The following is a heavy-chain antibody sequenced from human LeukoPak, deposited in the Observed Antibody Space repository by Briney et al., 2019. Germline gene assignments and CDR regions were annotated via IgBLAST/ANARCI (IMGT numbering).Heavy chain of an antibody. J-gene: IGHJ5*02. CDR1: GGTFSSYA. V-gene: IGHV1-69*13. CDR3: ARDQFPARALNP. CDR2: IIPIFGTA. Sequence: SVKVSCKASGGTFSSYAISWVRQAPGQGLEWMGGIIPIFGTANYAQKFQGRVTITADESTSTAYMELSSLRSEDTAVYYCARDQFPARALNPWGQGTLVTVSS.